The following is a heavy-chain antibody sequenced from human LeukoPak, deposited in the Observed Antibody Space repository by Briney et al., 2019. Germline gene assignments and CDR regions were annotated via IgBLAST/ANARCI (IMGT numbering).Heavy chain of an antibody. CDR3: ARIQTTSEWLSFDY. D-gene: IGHD3-3*01. Sequence: PGGSLRLSCAASGFTFSSYSMNWVRQAPGKGLEWVSYISSSSSTIYYADSVKGRFTISRDNAKNSLYLQMNSLRDEDTAVYYCARIQTTSEWLSFDYWGQGTLVTVSS. CDR2: ISSSSSTI. CDR1: GFTFSSYS. J-gene: IGHJ4*02. V-gene: IGHV3-48*02.